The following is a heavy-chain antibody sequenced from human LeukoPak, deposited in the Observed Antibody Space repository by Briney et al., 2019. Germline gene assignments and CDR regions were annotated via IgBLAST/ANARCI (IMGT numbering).Heavy chain of an antibody. Sequence: GGSLRLSCVPTGFTFSDYAMSWPRQAPGKGLEWVSGISDSGGSTYDAASVKGRCTTCRDNSKTTLPLQINKRRAEDAAVYCCARHNSFIPYWGQGTLVTVTS. CDR2: ISDSGGST. J-gene: IGHJ4*02. D-gene: IGHD1-14*01. V-gene: IGHV3-23*01. CDR1: GFTFSDYA. CDR3: ARHNSFIPY.